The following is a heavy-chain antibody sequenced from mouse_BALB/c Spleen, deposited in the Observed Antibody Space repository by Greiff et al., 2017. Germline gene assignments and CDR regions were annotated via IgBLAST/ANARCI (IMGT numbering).Heavy chain of an antibody. CDR3: ARRDGKYAGWFAY. V-gene: IGHV1-7*01. CDR2: INPSTGYT. Sequence: VQLQQSGAELAKPGASVKMSCKASGYTFTSYWMHWVKQRPGQGLEWIGYINPSTGYTEYNQKFKDKATLTADKSSSTAYMQLSRLTSEDSAVYFCARRDGKYAGWFAYWGQGTLVTVSA. CDR1: GYTFTSYW. D-gene: IGHD2-1*01. J-gene: IGHJ3*01.